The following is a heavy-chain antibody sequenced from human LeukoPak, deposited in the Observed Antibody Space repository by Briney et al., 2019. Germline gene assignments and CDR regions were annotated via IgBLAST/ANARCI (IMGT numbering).Heavy chain of an antibody. CDR3: AKDLFRYYDFWSGYYIDY. Sequence: GGSLRLSCAASGFTFSSYGMHWVRQAPGKGPEWVAFIRYDGSNKYYADSVKGRFTISRDNSKNTLYLQMNSLRAEDTAVYYCAKDLFRYYDFWSGYYIDYWGQGTLVTVSS. CDR1: GFTFSSYG. D-gene: IGHD3-3*01. V-gene: IGHV3-30*02. CDR2: IRYDGSNK. J-gene: IGHJ4*02.